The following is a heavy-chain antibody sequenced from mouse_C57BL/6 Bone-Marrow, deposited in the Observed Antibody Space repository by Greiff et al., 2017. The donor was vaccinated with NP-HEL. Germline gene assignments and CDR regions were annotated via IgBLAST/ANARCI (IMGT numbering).Heavy chain of an antibody. V-gene: IGHV2-2*01. CDR3: ARWGTSYYFDY. Sequence: VQLKQSGPGLVQPSHSLSITCTVSGFSLTSYGVHWVRQSPGKGLEWLGVIWSGGSTDYNAAFISRLSISKDNSKSQVFFKMNSLQADDTAIYYCARWGTSYYFDYWGQGTTLTVSS. CDR2: IWSGGST. D-gene: IGHD3-3*01. J-gene: IGHJ2*01. CDR1: GFSLTSYG.